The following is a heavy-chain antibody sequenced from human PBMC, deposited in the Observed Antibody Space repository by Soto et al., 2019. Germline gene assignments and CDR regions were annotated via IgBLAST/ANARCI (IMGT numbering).Heavy chain of an antibody. J-gene: IGHJ6*02. CDR3: ARDPAVTTDYGLDV. Sequence: WGSLRLSCAASGFAVNVNYMTWVRQAPGKGVEWVSFIYTDGRTFYVDSVKGRFTISRDDSENTVYLQVNSLRVEDTAVYYCARDPAVTTDYGLDVWGQGTTVTVSS. CDR2: IYTDGRT. D-gene: IGHD4-17*01. V-gene: IGHV3-53*01. CDR1: GFAVNVNY.